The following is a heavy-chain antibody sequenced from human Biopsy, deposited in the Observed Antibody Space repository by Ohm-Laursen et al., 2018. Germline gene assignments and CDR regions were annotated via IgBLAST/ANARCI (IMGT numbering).Heavy chain of an antibody. D-gene: IGHD3-22*01. J-gene: IGHJ3*02. CDR1: RGSISSYY. Sequence: SETLSLTCTVSRGSISSYYWSWIRQPPGKGLEWIGYMSNSGSTNYNPSLKSRVTLSMDTSKRQFSLKLSFVTAADTAVYYCARWTPEYDSSRYYLDAFDIWGQGTKVTVSS. CDR2: MSNSGST. V-gene: IGHV4-59*12. CDR3: ARWTPEYDSSRYYLDAFDI.